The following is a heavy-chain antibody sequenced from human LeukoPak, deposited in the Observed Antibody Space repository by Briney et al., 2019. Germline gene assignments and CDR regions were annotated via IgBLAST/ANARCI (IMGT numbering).Heavy chain of an antibody. CDR3: ARGIAAAGLFDY. Sequence: IPSETLSLTCTVSGGSISSYYWNWIRQPPGKGLEWIGYIYYSGSTNYNPSLKSRVTISVDTSKNQFSLKLSSVTAADTAVYYCARGIAAAGLFDYWGQGTLVTVSS. V-gene: IGHV4-59*08. D-gene: IGHD6-13*01. J-gene: IGHJ4*02. CDR1: GGSISSYY. CDR2: IYYSGST.